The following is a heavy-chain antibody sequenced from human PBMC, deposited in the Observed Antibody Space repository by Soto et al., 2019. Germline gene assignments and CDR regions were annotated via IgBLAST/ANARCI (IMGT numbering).Heavy chain of an antibody. Sequence: PSETLSLTCAVYGGFFSGYYWSWIRQPPGKGLEWIGEINHSGSTNYNPSLKSRVTISVDTSKNQFSLKLSSVTAADTAVYYCARDRRVWFGELRAFDIWGQGTMVTVSS. D-gene: IGHD3-10*01. CDR3: ARDRRVWFGELRAFDI. CDR2: INHSGST. J-gene: IGHJ3*02. CDR1: GGFFSGYY. V-gene: IGHV4-34*01.